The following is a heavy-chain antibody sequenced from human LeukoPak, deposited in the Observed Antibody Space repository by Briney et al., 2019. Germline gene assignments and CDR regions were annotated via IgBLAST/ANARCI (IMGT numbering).Heavy chain of an antibody. CDR2: IYYSGST. J-gene: IGHJ6*03. D-gene: IGHD6-19*01. Sequence: PSETLSLTCTVSGGSISSSSYYWGWIRQPPGKGLEWIGSIYYSGSTYYNPSLKSRVTMSVDTSKNQFSLKLSSVTAADTAVYYCARVAEGGAVAGTYYYYYMDVWGKGTTVTVSS. CDR3: ARVAEGGAVAGTYYYYYMDV. CDR1: GGSISSSSYY. V-gene: IGHV4-39*07.